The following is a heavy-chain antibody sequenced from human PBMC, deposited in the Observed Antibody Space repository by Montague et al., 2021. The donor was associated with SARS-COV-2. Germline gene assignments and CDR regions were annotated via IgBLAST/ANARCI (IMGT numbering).Heavy chain of an antibody. V-gene: IGHV4-34*01. J-gene: IGHJ5*02. CDR2: INHRGST. Sequence: SETLSFTCAVYGGSFSGYYWNWIRQPPGKGLQWIGDINHRGSTNYHPSLKSRVTISVDTSKNQFSLKLRSATAADTAVHYCAVGDATPWFDPWGQGTLVTVSS. CDR3: AVGDATPWFDP. CDR1: GGSFSGYY.